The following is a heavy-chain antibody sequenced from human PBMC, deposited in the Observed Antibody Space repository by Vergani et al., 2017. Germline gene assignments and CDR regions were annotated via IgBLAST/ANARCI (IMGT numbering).Heavy chain of an antibody. CDR1: GFTFINAW. J-gene: IGHJ5*02. Sequence: EVQLVESGGGLVKPGGSLRLSCAASGFTFINAWMTWVRQAPGKGLEWVGRIKSKTDGGTTYYAAPVKGKFTISRDNSKNTLYLQMNSLRAEDTAVYYCAKGLNYGADWFDPWGQGTLVTVSS. V-gene: IGHV3-15*01. CDR3: AKGLNYGADWFDP. D-gene: IGHD4-11*01. CDR2: IKSKTDGGTT.